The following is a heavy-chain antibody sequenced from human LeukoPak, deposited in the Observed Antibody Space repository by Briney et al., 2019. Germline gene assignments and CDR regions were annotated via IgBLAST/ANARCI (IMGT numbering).Heavy chain of an antibody. Sequence: ASVKVSCTASGYTFTSYDINWVRQAPGQGLEWMGGIIPIFGTANYAQKFQGRVTITADESTSTAYMELSSLRSEDTAVYYCAREGAARNYYGMDVWGQGTTVTVSS. D-gene: IGHD6-6*01. CDR2: IIPIFGTA. CDR3: AREGAARNYYGMDV. V-gene: IGHV1-69*13. CDR1: GYTFTSYD. J-gene: IGHJ6*02.